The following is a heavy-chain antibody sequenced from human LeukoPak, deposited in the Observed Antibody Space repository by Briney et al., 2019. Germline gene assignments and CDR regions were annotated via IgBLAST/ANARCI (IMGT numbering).Heavy chain of an antibody. CDR1: GFTFGYYV. D-gene: IGHD2-21*02. J-gene: IGHJ4*02. V-gene: IGHV3-49*03. CDR2: IRSKAYGGTT. Sequence: AGGSLRLSYRASGFTFGYYVMSWFRQAPGKGLEWVGFIRSKAYGGTTEYAASVKVRFTISRDDSKCIAYLQMNSLKTEDTAVYYCTREPGGDSPFDYWGQGTLVTVS. CDR3: TREPGGDSPFDY.